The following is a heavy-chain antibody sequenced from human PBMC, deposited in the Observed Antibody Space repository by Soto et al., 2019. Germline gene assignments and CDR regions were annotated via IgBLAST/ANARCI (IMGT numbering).Heavy chain of an antibody. J-gene: IGHJ4*02. V-gene: IGHV3-66*01. D-gene: IGHD6-6*01. CDR2: IYSGGST. CDR1: GFTVSGHY. CDR3: ARDRAISDYRSSGALGL. Sequence: EVQLVESGGGLVQPGGSPRLSCAASGFTVSGHYMSWVRQAPGKGLEWVSVIYSGGSTYYANSVTGRFTISRDNSRNTVYLQMNSLRAEDTAVYYCARDRAISDYRSSGALGLWGQGTLVSVSS.